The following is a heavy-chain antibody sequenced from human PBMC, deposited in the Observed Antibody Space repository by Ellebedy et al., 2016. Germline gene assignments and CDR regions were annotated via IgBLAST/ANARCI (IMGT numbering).Heavy chain of an antibody. CDR3: ARGDYGGKSPGRA. J-gene: IGHJ5*02. CDR1: GYTLTSYY. CDR2: INPSGGNT. V-gene: IGHV1-46*01. D-gene: IGHD4-23*01. Sequence: ASVKVSXXASGYTLTSYYMNWVRQPPGQGIEWLGIINPSGGNTNIAQKLQGRVSMATDTSTTTVYMELSSLRSEDTALYYCARGDYGGKSPGRAWGQGTLVTVSS.